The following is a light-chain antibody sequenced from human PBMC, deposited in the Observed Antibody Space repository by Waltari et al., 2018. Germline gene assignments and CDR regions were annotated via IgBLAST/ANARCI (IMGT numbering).Light chain of an antibody. CDR3: QQYHSWPPYT. CDR1: QNVATK. J-gene: IGKJ2*01. V-gene: IGKV3-15*01. Sequence: EVVLTQSPATLSVSFGELATLSCRASQNVATKLAWFQQKPGQAPRLLIYGASTRAPGAPVRFSGSGSGTEFTLTITNLQFEDSALFFCQQYHSWPPYTFGQGTKLEIK. CDR2: GAS.